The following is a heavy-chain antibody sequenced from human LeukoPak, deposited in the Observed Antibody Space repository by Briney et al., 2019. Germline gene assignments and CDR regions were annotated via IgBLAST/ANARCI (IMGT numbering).Heavy chain of an antibody. Sequence: SETLSLTCTVSGGSISSGDYYWSWIRQPPGKGLEWIGYIYYSGSTYYNPSLKSRVTISVDTSKNQFSLKLSSVTAADTAVYYCASSYGDYYYYYGMDVWGQGTTVTVSS. V-gene: IGHV4-30-4*01. J-gene: IGHJ6*02. CDR3: ASSYGDYYYYYGMDV. D-gene: IGHD4-17*01. CDR1: GGSISSGDYY. CDR2: IYYSGST.